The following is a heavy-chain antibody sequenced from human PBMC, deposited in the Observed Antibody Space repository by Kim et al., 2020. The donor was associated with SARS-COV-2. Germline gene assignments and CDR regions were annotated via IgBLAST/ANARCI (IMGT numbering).Heavy chain of an antibody. V-gene: IGHV4-34*01. Sequence: SETLSLTCAVYGGSFSGYYWSWIRQPPGKGLEWIGEINHSGSTNYNPSLKSRVTISVDTSKNQFSLKLSSVTAADTAVYYCARGRPTGQNWFDPWGQGTLVTVSS. CDR3: ARGRPTGQNWFDP. CDR1: GGSFSGYY. J-gene: IGHJ5*02. CDR2: INHSGST.